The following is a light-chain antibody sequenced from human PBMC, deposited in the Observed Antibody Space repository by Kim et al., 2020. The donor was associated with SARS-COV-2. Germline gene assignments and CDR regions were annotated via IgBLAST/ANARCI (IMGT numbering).Light chain of an antibody. J-gene: IGKJ2*01. V-gene: IGKV3-20*01. CDR3: QQYDSPYT. CDR2: GAS. Sequence: SLSPGERATLSCRASQSVRSSKLAWYQQKPGQAPRLLIYGASSRATGIPDRFSGSGSETDFALTINRLEPEDFAVYYCQQYDSPYTFGQGTKLEI. CDR1: QSVRSSK.